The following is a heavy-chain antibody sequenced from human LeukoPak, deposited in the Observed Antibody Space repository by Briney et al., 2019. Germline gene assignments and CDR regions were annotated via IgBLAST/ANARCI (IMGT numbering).Heavy chain of an antibody. CDR2: IYHSGST. D-gene: IGHD3-16*01. CDR3: AREAPYVWGGNAFDI. Sequence: SETLSLTCAVSGGSISSGGYSWSWIRQPPGKGLEWIGYIYHSGSTYYNPSLKSRVTISVDRSKNQFSLKLSSVTAADTAVYYCAREAPYVWGGNAFDIWGQGTMVTVSS. J-gene: IGHJ3*02. V-gene: IGHV4-30-2*01. CDR1: GGSISSGGYS.